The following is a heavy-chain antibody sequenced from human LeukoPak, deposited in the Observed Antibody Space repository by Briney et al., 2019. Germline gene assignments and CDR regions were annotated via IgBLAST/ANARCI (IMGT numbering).Heavy chain of an antibody. D-gene: IGHD1-26*01. J-gene: IGHJ3*02. V-gene: IGHV4-59*11. CDR3: ARWGDGSGIYIGFVI. Sequence: SETLSLTCTVSGGSISSQYWTWIRQPPGKGPEWIAYIDNRGNTNYNPSLRSRVTISIDTSKNQFSLKLSSVTAADTAVYNCARWGDGSGIYIGFVIWGQGTMVTVSS. CDR1: GGSISSQY. CDR2: IDNRGNT.